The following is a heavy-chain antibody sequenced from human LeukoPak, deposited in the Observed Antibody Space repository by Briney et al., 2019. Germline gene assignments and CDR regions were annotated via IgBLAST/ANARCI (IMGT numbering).Heavy chain of an antibody. J-gene: IGHJ4*02. V-gene: IGHV3-7*03. CDR1: GFTFSLYW. Sequence: GGSLRLSCAASGFTFSLYWMNWVRRAPGKGLEWVANIKQDGSEKNYVDSVKGRFTISRDYAKNSLYLQMNNLRVEDTAMYYCEGGTGFIIKGWGQGTVVTVPS. D-gene: IGHD3-9*01. CDR3: EGGTGFIIKG. CDR2: IKQDGSEK.